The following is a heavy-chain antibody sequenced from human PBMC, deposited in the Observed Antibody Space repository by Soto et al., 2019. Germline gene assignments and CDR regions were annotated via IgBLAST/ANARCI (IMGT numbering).Heavy chain of an antibody. D-gene: IGHD6-6*01. CDR1: GFTFSSYA. CDR3: AKTLFEAARRSCYFQH. Sequence: PGGSLRLSCAASGFTFSSYAMSWVRQAPGKGLEWVSAISGSGGSTYYADSVKGRFTISRDNSKNTLYLQMNSLRAEDTAVYYCAKTLFEAARRSCYFQHWGHGILVTVSS. V-gene: IGHV3-23*01. J-gene: IGHJ1*01. CDR2: ISGSGGST.